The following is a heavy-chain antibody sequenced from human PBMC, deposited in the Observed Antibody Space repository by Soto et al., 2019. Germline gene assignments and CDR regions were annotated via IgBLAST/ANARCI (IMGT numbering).Heavy chain of an antibody. V-gene: IGHV4-59*01. D-gene: IGHD4-17*01. CDR1: GGSISSYY. CDR3: ASSSTVVTPFGY. CDR2: IYYSGST. J-gene: IGHJ4*02. Sequence: SETLSLTCTVSGGSISSYYWSWIRQPPGKGLEWIGYIYYSGSTNYNPSLKSRVTVSVDTSKNQFSLKLSSVTAADTAVYYCASSSTVVTPFGYWGQGTLVTVSS.